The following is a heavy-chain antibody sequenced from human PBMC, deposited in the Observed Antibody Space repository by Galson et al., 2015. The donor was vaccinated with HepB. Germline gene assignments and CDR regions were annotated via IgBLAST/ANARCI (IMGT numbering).Heavy chain of an antibody. Sequence: CAISGDSVSTNSGGWNRIRQSPSRGLEWLGRAYYRSKWYTDYAVSVKGRMTITPDTSKNQVSLQLNSVTPEDTAVYYCARDSSSWDFYYYGMDVWGQGTAVTVSS. J-gene: IGHJ6*02. CDR3: ARDSSSWDFYYYGMDV. CDR1: GDSVSTNSGG. D-gene: IGHD6-13*01. CDR2: AYYRSKWYT. V-gene: IGHV6-1*01.